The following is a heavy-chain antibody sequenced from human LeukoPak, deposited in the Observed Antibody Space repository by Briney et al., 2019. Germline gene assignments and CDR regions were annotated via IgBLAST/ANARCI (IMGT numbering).Heavy chain of an antibody. V-gene: IGHV3-66*01. J-gene: IGHJ5*02. CDR3: ARDSIAVAGDP. CDR1: GFTVSSNY. CDR2: IYSGGST. Sequence: PGGSLRLSCAASGFTVSSNYMSWVRQAPGKGLEWVSVIYSGGSTYYADSVTGRFTISRDNSKNTLYLQMNSLRAEDTAVYYCARDSIAVAGDPWGQGTLVTVSS. D-gene: IGHD6-19*01.